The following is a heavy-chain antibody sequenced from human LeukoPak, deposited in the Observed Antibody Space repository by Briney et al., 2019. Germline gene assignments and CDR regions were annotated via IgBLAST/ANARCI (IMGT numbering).Heavy chain of an antibody. V-gene: IGHV6-1*01. Sequence: SQTLSLTCAISGDSVSSNSAAWYWIRQSPSRGLEWLGRTYFRSKWFNDYAVSVKSRITVSADPFKNQFSLQLYSVTPEDTAVYYCARDPSGDQGLDYWGQGTLVTVSS. CDR3: ARDPSGDQGLDY. D-gene: IGHD3-10*01. CDR1: GDSVSSNSAA. J-gene: IGHJ4*02. CDR2: TYFRSKWFN.